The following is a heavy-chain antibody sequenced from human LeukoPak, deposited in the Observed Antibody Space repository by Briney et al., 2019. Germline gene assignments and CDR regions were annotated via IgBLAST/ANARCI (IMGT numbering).Heavy chain of an antibody. Sequence: ASVKVSCKASGGTFSSYAISWVRQAPGQGLEWMGGIIPIFGTANYAQKFQGRVTITTDESTSTAYMELSSLRSEDTAVYYCAIDRIAARERSDYWGQGTLVTVSS. CDR3: AIDRIAARERSDY. J-gene: IGHJ4*02. CDR1: GGTFSSYA. CDR2: IIPIFGTA. V-gene: IGHV1-69*05. D-gene: IGHD6-13*01.